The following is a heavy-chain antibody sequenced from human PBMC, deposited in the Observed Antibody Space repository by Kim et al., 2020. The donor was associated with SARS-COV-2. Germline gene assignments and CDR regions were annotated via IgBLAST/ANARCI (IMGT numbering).Heavy chain of an antibody. J-gene: IGHJ4*02. D-gene: IGHD3-3*01. Sequence: ADSVKGRFTISRDNAKNSLYLQMNSLRAEDTALYYWAKISGGFWSGPIDYWGQGTLVTVSS. CDR3: AKISGGFWSGPIDY. V-gene: IGHV3-9*01.